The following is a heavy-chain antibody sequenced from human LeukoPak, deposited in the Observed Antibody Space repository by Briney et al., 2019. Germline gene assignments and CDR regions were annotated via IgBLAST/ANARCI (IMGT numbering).Heavy chain of an antibody. CDR2: IYHSGST. CDR1: GYSISSGYY. D-gene: IGHD4-17*01. J-gene: IGHJ4*02. Sequence: PSETLSPTCAVSGYSISSGYYWGWIRQPPGKGLEWIGSIYHSGSTYYNPSLKSRVTISVDTSKNQFSLKLSSVTAADTAVYYCARTSDFYGDYANVGLDYWGQGTLVTVSS. CDR3: ARTSDFYGDYANVGLDY. V-gene: IGHV4-38-2*01.